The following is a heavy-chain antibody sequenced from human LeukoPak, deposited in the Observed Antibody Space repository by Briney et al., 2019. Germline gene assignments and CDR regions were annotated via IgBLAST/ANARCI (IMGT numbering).Heavy chain of an antibody. Sequence: QPGGSLRLSCAASGFTFSNCAMTWVRQAPGKGLEWVSDISSSGGGTYYSDSVRGRFTISRDNSKNTLYLQMNSLRAEDTAVYYCARGRYSSSWYYFDYWGQGTLVTVSS. J-gene: IGHJ4*02. CDR3: ARGRYSSSWYYFDY. CDR2: ISSSGGGT. D-gene: IGHD6-13*01. CDR1: GFTFSNCA. V-gene: IGHV3-23*01.